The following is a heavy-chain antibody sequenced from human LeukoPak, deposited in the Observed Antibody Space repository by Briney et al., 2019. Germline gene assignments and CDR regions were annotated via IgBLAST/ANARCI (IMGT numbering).Heavy chain of an antibody. D-gene: IGHD2-2*01. CDR1: GGTFSSYA. Sequence: SVKVSCKASGGTFSSYAIGWVRQAPGQGLEWMGRIIPILGIANYAQKFQGRVTITADKSTSTAYMELSSLRSEDTAVYYCARDRPMVGYCSSTSCYPYYYYGMDVWGQGTTVTVSS. J-gene: IGHJ6*02. CDR3: ARDRPMVGYCSSTSCYPYYYYGMDV. CDR2: IIPILGIA. V-gene: IGHV1-69*04.